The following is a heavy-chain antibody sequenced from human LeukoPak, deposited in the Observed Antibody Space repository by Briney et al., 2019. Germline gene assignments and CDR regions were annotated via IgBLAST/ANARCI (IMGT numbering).Heavy chain of an antibody. Sequence: EASVKVSCKVSGYTLTELSMHWVRQAPGKGLEWMGGFDPEDGETIYAQKFQGRVTMTEDTSTDTAYMELSSLRSEDTAVYYCATDRRDFWSGLGSHWFDPWGQGTLVTVSS. J-gene: IGHJ5*02. CDR3: ATDRRDFWSGLGSHWFDP. V-gene: IGHV1-24*01. CDR1: GYTLTELS. CDR2: FDPEDGET. D-gene: IGHD3-3*01.